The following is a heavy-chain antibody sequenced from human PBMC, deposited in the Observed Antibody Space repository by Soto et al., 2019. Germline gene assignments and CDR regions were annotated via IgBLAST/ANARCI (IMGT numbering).Heavy chain of an antibody. CDR1: GFTFSSYG. D-gene: IGHD6-6*01. V-gene: IGHV3-33*01. Sequence: GWSLRLSCAASGFTFSSYGMHWVRQAPGKRLEWVAGIWYDGSNKYYADSVKGRFTISRDNSKHTQYLQMNSLSAEDTAVYYCARDSSSSEEDDAFDIWGQGTMVTVSS. J-gene: IGHJ3*02. CDR3: ARDSSSSEEDDAFDI. CDR2: IWYDGSNK.